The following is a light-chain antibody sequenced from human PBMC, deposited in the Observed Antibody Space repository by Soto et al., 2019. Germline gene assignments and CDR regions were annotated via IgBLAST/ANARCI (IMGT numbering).Light chain of an antibody. Sequence: QSALTKPASVSGSPGQSITISCTGTSSDVGGYNYVSWYQPQPGKAPKLMIYEVSNRPSGVSNRFSGSKSGNTASLTISGRQGEDEADYCCSSYTSSSTLVFGGGSQLTV. J-gene: IGLJ3*02. CDR2: EVS. CDR1: SSDVGGYNY. V-gene: IGLV2-14*01. CDR3: SSYTSSSTLV.